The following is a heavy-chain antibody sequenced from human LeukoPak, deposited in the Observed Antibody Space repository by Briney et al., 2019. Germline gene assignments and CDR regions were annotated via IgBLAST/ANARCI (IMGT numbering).Heavy chain of an antibody. D-gene: IGHD5-18*01. CDR1: GFTFSIHG. CDR2: ISPSGDIT. CDR3: ARDGGSDTDDPETENDAFDI. V-gene: IGHV3-23*01. Sequence: PGGSLRLSCAASGFTFSIHGMNWVRQAPGKGLEWVSGISPSGDITYYADSVRGRFTISRDNSKNTLYLQMNSLRAEDTAVYYCARDGGSDTDDPETENDAFDIWGQGTMVTVSS. J-gene: IGHJ3*02.